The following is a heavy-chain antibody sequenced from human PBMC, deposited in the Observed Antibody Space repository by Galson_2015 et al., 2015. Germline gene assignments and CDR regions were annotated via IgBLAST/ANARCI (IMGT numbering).Heavy chain of an antibody. J-gene: IGHJ5*02. D-gene: IGHD4-23*01. Sequence: SLRLSCAASRFTFSNYAMSWLRQAPGKGLEWVSSITSGDHNTFYTHSVRGRFTISRDDSKNTLYLQMNSLRAEDTAVYYCAKKAVTDRSWFDPWGQGTLVTVSS. CDR1: RFTFSNYA. CDR2: ITSGDHNT. CDR3: AKKAVTDRSWFDP. V-gene: IGHV3-23*01.